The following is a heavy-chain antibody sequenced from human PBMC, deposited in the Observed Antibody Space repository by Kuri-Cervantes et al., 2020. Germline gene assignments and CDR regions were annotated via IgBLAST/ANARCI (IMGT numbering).Heavy chain of an antibody. V-gene: IGHV1-46*01. D-gene: IGHD2-2*02. CDR1: GGTFISCA. J-gene: IGHJ4*02. CDR2: INPSGGST. Sequence: ASVKVSCKASGGTFISCAISWVRQAPGQGLEWMGIINPSGGSTSYAQKFQGRVTMTRDTSTSTVYMELSSLRSEDTAAYYCARGWTLQQDCSSTSCNTLDGLYWGQGTLGTVSS. CDR3: ARGWTLQQDCSSTSCNTLDGLY.